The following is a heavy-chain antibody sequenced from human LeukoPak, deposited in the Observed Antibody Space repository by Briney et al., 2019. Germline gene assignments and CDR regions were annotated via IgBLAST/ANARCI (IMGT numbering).Heavy chain of an antibody. CDR3: AKDESGSYFCY. J-gene: IGHJ4*02. D-gene: IGHD1-26*01. CDR2: IWYDGSNK. Sequence: GGSLRLSCAASGFTFSSYGMHWVRQAPGKGLEWVAVIWYDGSNKYYADSVKGRFTISRDNSKNTLYLQVNSLRAEDTVVYYCAKDESGSYFCYWGQGTLVTVSS. V-gene: IGHV3-33*06. CDR1: GFTFSSYG.